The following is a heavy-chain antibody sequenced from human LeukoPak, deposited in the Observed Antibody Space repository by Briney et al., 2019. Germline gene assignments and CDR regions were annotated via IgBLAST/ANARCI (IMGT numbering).Heavy chain of an antibody. V-gene: IGHV4-59*08. J-gene: IGHJ3*02. CDR1: GGSISSYF. CDR3: ARHPSSSWSLAAFDI. D-gene: IGHD6-13*01. CDR2: IYGSGGT. Sequence: PSETLSLTCTVSGGSISSYFWSWIRQPPGKGLEWIGYIYGSGGTNYNPSLKSRVTISVDTSKDQFSLQLSSVPAADTAVYYCARHPSSSWSLAAFDIWGQGTMVTVSS.